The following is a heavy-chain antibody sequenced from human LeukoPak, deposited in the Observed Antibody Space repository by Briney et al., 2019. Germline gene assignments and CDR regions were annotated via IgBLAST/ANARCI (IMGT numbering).Heavy chain of an antibody. CDR2: INPGGSRT. D-gene: IGHD3-10*01. Sequence: GGSLRLSCAASGFTFSTYWVHWVRQARGKGLVWVSRINPGGSRTDYADSVKGRFIISRDNAKHTLYLQMNSLRAEDTAVYYCARANYGSGSNYYYGLDVWGQGTTVTVSS. CDR3: ARANYGSGSNYYYGLDV. CDR1: GFTFSTYW. J-gene: IGHJ6*02. V-gene: IGHV3-74*01.